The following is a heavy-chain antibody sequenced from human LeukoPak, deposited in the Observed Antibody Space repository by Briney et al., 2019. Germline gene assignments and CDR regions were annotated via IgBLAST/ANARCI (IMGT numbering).Heavy chain of an antibody. V-gene: IGHV3-21*01. CDR2: SSSSSSYI. CDR3: WGGNDYSNTIDY. Sequence: PGGSLRLSCAASGFTFSSYSMNWVRQAPGKGLEWVSSSSSSSSYIYYADSVKGRFTISRDNAKNSLYLQMNSLRAEDTAVYYCWGGNDYSNTIDYWGQGTLVTVSS. CDR1: GFTFSSYS. J-gene: IGHJ4*02. D-gene: IGHD4-11*01.